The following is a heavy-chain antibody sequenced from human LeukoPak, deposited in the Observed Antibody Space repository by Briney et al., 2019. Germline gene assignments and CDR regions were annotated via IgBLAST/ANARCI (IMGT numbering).Heavy chain of an antibody. V-gene: IGHV4-59*01. J-gene: IGHJ6*02. CDR3: ARGLDYGANSAPKTYYYGMDV. CDR1: GGSISSYY. CDR2: IYYSGST. Sequence: SETLSLTCTVSGGSISSYYWSWIRQPPGKGLEWIGYIYYSGSTNYNPSLKSRVTISVDTSKNQFSLKLSSVTAADTAVYYCARGLDYGANSAPKTYYYGMDVWGQGTTVTVSS. D-gene: IGHD4-23*01.